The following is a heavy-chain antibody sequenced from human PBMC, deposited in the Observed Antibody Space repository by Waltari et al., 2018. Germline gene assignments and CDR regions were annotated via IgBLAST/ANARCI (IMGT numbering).Heavy chain of an antibody. CDR1: GFTFSSYA. J-gene: IGHJ4*02. V-gene: IGHV3-23*01. CDR2: ISGSGGST. CDR3: AKTEDSSGWYVDY. D-gene: IGHD6-19*01. Sequence: EVQLLESGGGLVQPGGSLRLSCAASGFTFSSYAMSWVRKAPGKGLEVVSAISGSGGSTYYADSVKGRFTISRDNSKNTLYLQMNSLRAEDTAVYYCAKTEDSSGWYVDYWGQGTLVTVSS.